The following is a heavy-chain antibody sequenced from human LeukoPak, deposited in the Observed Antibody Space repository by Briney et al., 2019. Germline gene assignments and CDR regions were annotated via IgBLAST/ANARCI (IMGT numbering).Heavy chain of an antibody. V-gene: IGHV1-18*01. D-gene: IGHD3-22*01. CDR3: ARDRTYYYDSSGLNWFDP. J-gene: IGHJ5*02. Sequence: ASVEVSCKASGYTFTSYAMNWVRQAPGQGLEWMGWINPNSGGTNYAQKLQGRVTMTTDTSTSTAYMELRSLRSDDTAVYYCARDRTYYYDSSGLNWFDPWGQGTLVTVSS. CDR2: INPNSGGT. CDR1: GYTFTSYA.